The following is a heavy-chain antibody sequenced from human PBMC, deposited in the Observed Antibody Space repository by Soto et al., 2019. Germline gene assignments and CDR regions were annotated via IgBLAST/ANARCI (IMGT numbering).Heavy chain of an antibody. D-gene: IGHD5-18*01. CDR2: IIPIFGTA. Sequence: GASVKVSCKASGGTFSSYAISWVRQAPGQGLEWMGGIIPIFGTANYAQKFQGRVTITADESTSTAYMELSSLRSEDTAVYYCALGGYSYGYPDYYYYGMDVWGQGTTVTVSS. CDR1: GGTFSSYA. J-gene: IGHJ6*02. V-gene: IGHV1-69*13. CDR3: ALGGYSYGYPDYYYYGMDV.